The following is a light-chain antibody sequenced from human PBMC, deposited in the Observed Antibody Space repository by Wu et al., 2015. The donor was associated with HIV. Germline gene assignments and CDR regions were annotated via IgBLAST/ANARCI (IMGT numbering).Light chain of an antibody. CDR1: QSINTN. CDR3: QQRSNWPLT. Sequence: EIVMTQSPATLSVSPGERATLSCRASQSINTNLAWYQQKPGQAPRLLMYGASTRATGIPARFSSGGSGTDFTLTISSLEPEDFAVYYCQQRSNWPLTFGPGTKVDIK. J-gene: IGKJ3*01. CDR2: GAS. V-gene: IGKV3-11*01.